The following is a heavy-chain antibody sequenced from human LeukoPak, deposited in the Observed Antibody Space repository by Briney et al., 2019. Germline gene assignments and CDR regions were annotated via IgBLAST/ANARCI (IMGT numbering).Heavy chain of an antibody. CDR1: GFTFRSYG. D-gene: IGHD1-26*01. V-gene: IGHV3-33*01. CDR3: ARGFSQGVDY. Sequence: PGRSLRLSCAASGFTFRSYGMHWVRQAPGKGLEWVADIWYDGSNKYYADSVKGRFTIARDNSKNTLYLQMNSLRAEDTAVYYCARGFSQGVDYWGQGTLVTVSS. CDR2: IWYDGSNK. J-gene: IGHJ4*02.